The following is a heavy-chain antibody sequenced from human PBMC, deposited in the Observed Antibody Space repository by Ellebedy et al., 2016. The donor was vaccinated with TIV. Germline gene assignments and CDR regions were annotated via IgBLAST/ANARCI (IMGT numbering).Heavy chain of an antibody. V-gene: IGHV4-39*07. Sequence: SETLSLXXTVSGGSISSSSYYWGWIRQPPGKGLEWIGSIYYSGSTYYNPSLKSRVTISVDTSKNQFSLKLSSVTAADTAVYYCARGVTGTFPWFDPWGQGTLVTVSS. D-gene: IGHD1-7*01. CDR3: ARGVTGTFPWFDP. CDR2: IYYSGST. CDR1: GGSISSSSYY. J-gene: IGHJ5*02.